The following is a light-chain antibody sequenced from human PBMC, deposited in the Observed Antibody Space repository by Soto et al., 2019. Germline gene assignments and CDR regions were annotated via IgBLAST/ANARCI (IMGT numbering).Light chain of an antibody. V-gene: IGKV3-15*01. CDR3: QQYNKWLRT. J-gene: IGKJ1*01. Sequence: EIVMTQSPATLSVSPGERATLSCRASQSLSSSLAWYQSKPGQAPRLLIYGASTRATGIPVRFSGSGSGTDFTPTISSLKSQDFAVYYCQQYNKWLRTFGQGTKVEIK. CDR1: QSLSSS. CDR2: GAS.